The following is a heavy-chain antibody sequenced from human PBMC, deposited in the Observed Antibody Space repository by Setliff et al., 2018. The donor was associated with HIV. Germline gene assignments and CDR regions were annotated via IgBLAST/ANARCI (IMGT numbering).Heavy chain of an antibody. D-gene: IGHD4-17*01. J-gene: IGHJ6*03. CDR2: IFPGDSDT. Sequence: PGESLKISCTGSGFNFNTDWIVWVRQIPGKGLEWMGSIFPGDSDTRYSPSFQDQVTISVDKSISTAYLQWRSLKASDTAFYYCASLRGDYVGQYYYYMDIWGKGTTVTGS. CDR1: GFNFNTDW. CDR3: ASLRGDYVGQYYYYMDI. V-gene: IGHV5-51*01.